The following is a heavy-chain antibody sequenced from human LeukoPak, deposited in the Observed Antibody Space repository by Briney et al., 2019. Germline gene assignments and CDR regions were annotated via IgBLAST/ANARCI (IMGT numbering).Heavy chain of an antibody. J-gene: IGHJ6*03. Sequence: ALVKVSCKASGYTFTSYGISWVRQAPGQGLEWMGWISAYNGHTNYAQKVQGRVTMTADTSTSTAYMELRSLTSDDTAVYYCARRPGGYYYYYMDVWGKGTTVTVSS. V-gene: IGHV1-18*01. CDR2: ISAYNGHT. D-gene: IGHD3-10*01. CDR1: GYTFTSYG. CDR3: ARRPGGYYYYYMDV.